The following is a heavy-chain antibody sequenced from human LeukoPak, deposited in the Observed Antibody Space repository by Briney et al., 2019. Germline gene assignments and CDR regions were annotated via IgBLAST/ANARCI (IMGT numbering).Heavy chain of an antibody. CDR1: GGTFSSYA. V-gene: IGHV1-69*13. D-gene: IGHD2-2*01. CDR2: IIPIFGTA. J-gene: IGHJ4*02. CDR3: AADTVEPYYFDY. Sequence: ASVKVSCKASGGTFSSYAISWVRQAPGQGLEWMGGIIPIFGTANYAQKFQGRVTITADESTSTAYMELSSLRSEDTAVYYCAADTVEPYYFDYWGQGTLVTVSS.